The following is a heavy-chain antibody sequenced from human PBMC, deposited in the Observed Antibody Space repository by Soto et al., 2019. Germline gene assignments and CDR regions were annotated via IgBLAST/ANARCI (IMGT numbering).Heavy chain of an antibody. V-gene: IGHV3-7*01. D-gene: IGHD3-10*01. CDR2: IKQDGSEK. Sequence: GGSLRLSCAAPGFTFSSYWMSWVRQAPGKGLEWVANIKQDGSEKYYVDSVKGRFTISRDNAKNSLYLQMNSLRAEDTAVYYCATSMVRGVPYGMDVWGQGTTVTVSS. J-gene: IGHJ6*02. CDR3: ATSMVRGVPYGMDV. CDR1: GFTFSSYW.